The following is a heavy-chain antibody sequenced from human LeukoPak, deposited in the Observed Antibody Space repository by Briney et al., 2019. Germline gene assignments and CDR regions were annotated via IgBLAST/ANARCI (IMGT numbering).Heavy chain of an antibody. J-gene: IGHJ4*02. V-gene: IGHV4-39*01. CDR3: ARRMAVRPKYYFDS. CDR1: GGSLSSSSYY. D-gene: IGHD6-6*01. Sequence: PSETLSLTCTVSGGSLSSSSYYWGWIRQPPGRGLEWIGNTYYSGSTFYNPSLESRVTISVDTSKNQFSLKLTSVTAADTAVYYCARRMAVRPKYYFDSWGQGVLVTVSS. CDR2: TYYSGST.